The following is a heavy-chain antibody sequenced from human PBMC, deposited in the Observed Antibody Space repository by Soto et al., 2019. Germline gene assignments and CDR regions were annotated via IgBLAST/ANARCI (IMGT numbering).Heavy chain of an antibody. D-gene: IGHD3-22*01. CDR3: ARDLSPFTMIVVVPSPYYYYGMDV. Sequence: HPGGSLRLSCAASGFTFSSYGMHWVRQAPGKGLEWVAVIWYDGSNKYYADSVKGRFTISRDNSKNTLYLQMNSLRAEDTAVYYCARDLSPFTMIVVVPSPYYYYGMDVWGQGTTVTVSS. V-gene: IGHV3-33*01. J-gene: IGHJ6*02. CDR2: IWYDGSNK. CDR1: GFTFSSYG.